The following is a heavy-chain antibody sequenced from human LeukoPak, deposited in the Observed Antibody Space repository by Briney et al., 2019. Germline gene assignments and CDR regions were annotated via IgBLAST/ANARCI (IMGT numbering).Heavy chain of an antibody. CDR2: ISSSGSYK. CDR1: GFTFSSFS. Sequence: GGSLRLSCAASGFTFSSFSMNWVRQAPGKGLEWVSSISSSGSYKYYADSVKGRFTIPRDNAKNSLYPQMNSLRAEDTAVYYCARGLSSGWGQGTLVTVSS. D-gene: IGHD6-19*01. CDR3: ARGLSSG. J-gene: IGHJ4*02. V-gene: IGHV3-21*01.